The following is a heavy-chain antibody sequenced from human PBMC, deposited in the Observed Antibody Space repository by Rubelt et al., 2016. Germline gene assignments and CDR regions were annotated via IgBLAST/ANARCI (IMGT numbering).Heavy chain of an antibody. D-gene: IGHD3-10*01. CDR3: RYFGDRADY. CDR2: LSFDGSNT. Sequence: VQLVESGGGLVQPGGSLRLSCAASGFTFSSYAMHWVRQAPGKWLAWVAVLSFDGSNTYYAASVKGRFTISRDNSKNTLYLQMNSLKTEDTAVYYCRYFGDRADYWGQGTLVTVSS. J-gene: IGHJ4*02. CDR1: GFTFSSYA. V-gene: IGHV3-30*04.